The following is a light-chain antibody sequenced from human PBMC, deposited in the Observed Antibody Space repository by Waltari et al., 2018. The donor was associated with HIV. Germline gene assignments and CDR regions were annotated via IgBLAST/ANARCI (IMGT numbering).Light chain of an antibody. J-gene: IGLJ2*01. CDR1: SSDVGAYKY. CDR3: SSYTVTSTLI. CDR2: EVR. V-gene: IGLV2-14*01. Sequence: QSALTQPASVSGSLGQSITISCPGSSSDVGAYKYVSWYHQHPGKAPKLIIYEVRDRPSGVSNRFSGSKSGNTASLTISGLRAEDEATYYCSSYTVTSTLIFGGGTDLTV.